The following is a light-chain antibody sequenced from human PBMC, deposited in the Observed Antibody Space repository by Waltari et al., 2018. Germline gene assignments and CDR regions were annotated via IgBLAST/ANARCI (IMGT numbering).Light chain of an antibody. CDR2: VNT. J-gene: IGLJ3*02. V-gene: IGLV3-9*01. CDR3: QVCDDPYWV. CDR1: NIGSKS. Sequence: SYELTQPLSVSVALGQTAKITCGGNNIGSKSVHWYQQKSGQAPVLVICVNTYRPSGIPERFSGSNSGNTATLTISRAQAGDEADYYCQVCDDPYWVFGGGTKLTVL.